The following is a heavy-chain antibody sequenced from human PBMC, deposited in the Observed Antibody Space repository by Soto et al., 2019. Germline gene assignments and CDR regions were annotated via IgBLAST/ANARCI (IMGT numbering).Heavy chain of an antibody. D-gene: IGHD4-4*01. V-gene: IGHV3-30*18. CDR3: AKDCICNYARAIYYYMDV. CDR1: GFTFSSYG. CDR2: ISYDGSNK. J-gene: IGHJ6*03. Sequence: QVQLVESGGGVVQPGRSLRLSCAASGFTFSSYGMHWVRQAPGKGLEWVAVISYDGSNKYYADSVKGRFTISRDNSKNTLYLQMKSLRAEDTAVSYCAKDCICNYARAIYYYMDVWGKGTTVTVSS.